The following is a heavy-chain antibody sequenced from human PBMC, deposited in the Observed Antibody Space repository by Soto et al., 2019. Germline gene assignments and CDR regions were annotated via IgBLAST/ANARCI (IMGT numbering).Heavy chain of an antibody. V-gene: IGHV1-2*02. CDR3: ARELNSCLGNFDL. J-gene: IGHJ4*02. Sequence: QVQLVQSGAELKKPGASVKVSCNASGYTFTGYYMHWVRQAPGQGLEWMGWINPKSGVTNYAQRFQGRVTMTMDTSMSTAYMELTSLRYDDKAVFYCARELNSCLGNFDLWGQGTLVTVSS. CDR2: INPKSGVT. CDR1: GYTFTGYY. D-gene: IGHD4-4*01.